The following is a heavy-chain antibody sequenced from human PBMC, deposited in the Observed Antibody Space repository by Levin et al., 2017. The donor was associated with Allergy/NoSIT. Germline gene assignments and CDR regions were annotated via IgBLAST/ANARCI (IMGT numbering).Heavy chain of an antibody. J-gene: IGHJ3*02. Sequence: GGSLRLSCAVSGFTFDDYVMHWVRQAPGKGLQWVSGISWNGGNIGYADSVKGRFTISRDNAKNSLYLQMNSLRAEDTALYYCAKGADSSGSANVFDIWGQGTMVTVSS. D-gene: IGHD3-22*01. CDR2: ISWNGGNI. CDR3: AKGADSSGSANVFDI. CDR1: GFTFDDYV. V-gene: IGHV3-9*01.